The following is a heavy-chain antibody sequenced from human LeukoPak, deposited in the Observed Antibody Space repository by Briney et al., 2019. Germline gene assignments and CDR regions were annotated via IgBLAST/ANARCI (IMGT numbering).Heavy chain of an antibody. CDR1: GGSVSSSSYY. CDR3: ARLANSGSGWYKDY. Sequence: SETLSLTCTVSGGSVSSSSYYWGWIRQPPGKGLEWIGSIYYSGGTYYNPSLKSRVTISVETSKNQFSLKLNSVTAADTAVYYCARLANSGSGWYKDYWGQGTLVTVSS. D-gene: IGHD6-19*01. J-gene: IGHJ4*02. V-gene: IGHV4-39*01. CDR2: IYYSGGT.